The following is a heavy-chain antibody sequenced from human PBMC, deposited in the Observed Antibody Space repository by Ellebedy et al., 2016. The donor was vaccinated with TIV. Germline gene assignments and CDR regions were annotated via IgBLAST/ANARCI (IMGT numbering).Heavy chain of an antibody. Sequence: MPSETLSLTCTVSGGSISSGGYYWSWIRQHPGKGLEWIGYIYYSGSTYYNPSLKSRVTISVDTSKNQFSLKLSSVTAADTAVYYCASSVVVMFDYWGQGTLVTVSS. CDR3: ASSVVVMFDY. CDR2: IYYSGST. V-gene: IGHV4-31*03. J-gene: IGHJ4*02. CDR1: GGSISSGGYY. D-gene: IGHD3-22*01.